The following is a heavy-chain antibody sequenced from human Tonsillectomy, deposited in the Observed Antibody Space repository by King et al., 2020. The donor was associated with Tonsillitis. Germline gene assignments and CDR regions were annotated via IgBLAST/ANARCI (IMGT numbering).Heavy chain of an antibody. J-gene: IGHJ6*02. CDR3: AREYGNYGMDV. CDR1: GFTFSSYD. Sequence: VQLVESGGGLVQPGGSLRLSCAASGFTFSSYDMHWVRQATGKGLEWVSAIGTAGDTYYPGSVKGRFTISRENAKNSLYLQMNSLRAGDTAVYYCAREYGNYGMDVWGQGTTVTVSS. V-gene: IGHV3-13*01. D-gene: IGHD4-17*01. CDR2: IGTAGDT.